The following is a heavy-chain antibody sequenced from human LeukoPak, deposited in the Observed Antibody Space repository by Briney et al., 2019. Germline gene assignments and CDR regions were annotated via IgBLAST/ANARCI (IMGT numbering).Heavy chain of an antibody. Sequence: ASVKVSCKASGYTFTSYDTNWVRQATGQGLEWMGWMNPNSGNTGYAQKFQGRVTMTRNTSISTAYMELSSLRSEDTAVYYCARVTRVGATLLTYYFDYWGQGTLVTVSS. J-gene: IGHJ4*02. D-gene: IGHD1-26*01. CDR2: MNPNSGNT. CDR3: ARVTRVGATLLTYYFDY. CDR1: GYTFTSYD. V-gene: IGHV1-8*01.